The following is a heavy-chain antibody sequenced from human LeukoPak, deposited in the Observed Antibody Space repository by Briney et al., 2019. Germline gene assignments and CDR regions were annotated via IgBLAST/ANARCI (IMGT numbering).Heavy chain of an antibody. D-gene: IGHD4-23*01. CDR2: IKQDGSEK. J-gene: IGHJ4*02. CDR1: GFSFTNYW. V-gene: IGHV3-7*01. CDR3: ASRNSLFI. Sequence: PGGSLRLSCAASGFSFTNYWMSWVHQAPGKGLEWVANIKQDGSEKYYVDSVKGRFTISRDNAKNSLYLQMNSLRAEDTAVCYCASRNSLFIWGQGTLVTVSS.